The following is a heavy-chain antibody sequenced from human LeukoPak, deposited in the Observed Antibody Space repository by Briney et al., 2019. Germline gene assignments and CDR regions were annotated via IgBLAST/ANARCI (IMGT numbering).Heavy chain of an antibody. V-gene: IGHV4-59*08. CDR1: GGSISSYY. CDR2: IYYSGST. Sequence: SETLSLTCTVSGGSISSYYWSWIRQPARKGLEWIGYIYYSGSTNYNPSLKSRVTISVDTSKNQFSLKLSSVTAADTAVYYCARGGYGSNWFDPWGQGTLVTVSS. J-gene: IGHJ5*02. CDR3: ARGGYGSNWFDP. D-gene: IGHD5-18*01.